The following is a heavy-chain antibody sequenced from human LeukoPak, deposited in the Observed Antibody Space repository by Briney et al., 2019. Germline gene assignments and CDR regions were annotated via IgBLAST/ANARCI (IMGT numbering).Heavy chain of an antibody. CDR2: INHSGST. CDR3: ARHTLPPRLYYDFWSGSRGPDAFDI. J-gene: IGHJ3*02. Sequence: SETLSLTCAVYGVSFSGYYWSWNRQPPGKGLEGSGEINHSGSTNYNPSLKSRVTISVDASKNQFSLKLSSVTAADTAVYYCARHTLPPRLYYDFWSGSRGPDAFDIWGQGTMVTVSS. D-gene: IGHD3-3*01. CDR1: GVSFSGYY. V-gene: IGHV4-34*01.